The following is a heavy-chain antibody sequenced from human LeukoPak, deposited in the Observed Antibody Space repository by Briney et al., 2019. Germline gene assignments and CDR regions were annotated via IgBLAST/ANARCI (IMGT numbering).Heavy chain of an antibody. D-gene: IGHD5-12*01. CDR2: IYYSGST. J-gene: IGHJ4*02. V-gene: IGHV4-61*01. CDR3: ARLKYSGYDHGVFDF. CDR1: GGSVSSGNYC. Sequence: SETLSLTCTVSGGSVSSGNYCWSWIRQPPGKGLEWIGYIYYSGSTNYNPSLKSRVTISVDTSKNQFSLKLSSVTAADTAVYYCARLKYSGYDHGVFDFWGQGTLVTVSS.